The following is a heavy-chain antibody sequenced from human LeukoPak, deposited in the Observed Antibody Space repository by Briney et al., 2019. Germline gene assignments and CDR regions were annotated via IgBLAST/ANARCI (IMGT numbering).Heavy chain of an antibody. V-gene: IGHV1-2*02. CDR1: GGTFSSYA. CDR2: INPNSGGT. Sequence: GASVEVSCKASGGTFSSYAISWVRQAPGQGLEWMGWINPNSGGTNYAQKFQGRVTMTRDTSISTAYMELSRLRSDDTAVYYCARLAVAGTGWGQGTLVTVSS. CDR3: ARLAVAGTG. J-gene: IGHJ4*02. D-gene: IGHD6-19*01.